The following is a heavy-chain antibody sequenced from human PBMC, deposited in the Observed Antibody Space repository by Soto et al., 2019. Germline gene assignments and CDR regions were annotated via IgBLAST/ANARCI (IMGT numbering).Heavy chain of an antibody. CDR1: GFTFSSHA. Sequence: GGSLRLSCAASGFTFSSHAMSWVRQAPGKGLEWVSGISGSGGSTFYADSVKGRFAISRDNSKNTLYLQMNSLRAEDTAVYYCAKYGDYGPFDSWGQGTLVTVSS. D-gene: IGHD4-17*01. J-gene: IGHJ4*02. V-gene: IGHV3-23*01. CDR2: ISGSGGST. CDR3: AKYGDYGPFDS.